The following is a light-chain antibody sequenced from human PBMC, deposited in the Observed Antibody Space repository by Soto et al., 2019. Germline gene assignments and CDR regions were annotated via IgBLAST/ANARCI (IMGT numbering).Light chain of an antibody. CDR1: QSVRSN. J-gene: IGKJ5*01. CDR3: HPFGVWLIP. V-gene: IGKV3-15*01. CDR2: DGS. Sequence: QSAGTVYLAPGEGATLSCRASQSVRSNLAWYQHKPGQAPRLLIYDGSTRALGIPARFSGSESGTEFTPTNSSRQPAQFAGYSCHPFGVWLIPVRQGTRLETK.